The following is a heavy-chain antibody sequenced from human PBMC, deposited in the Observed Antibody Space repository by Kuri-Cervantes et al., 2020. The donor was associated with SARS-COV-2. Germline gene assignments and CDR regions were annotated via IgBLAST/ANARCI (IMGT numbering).Heavy chain of an antibody. D-gene: IGHD3-3*01. CDR1: GDSITSSSYY. J-gene: IGHJ3*02. V-gene: IGHV4-39*01. Sequence: SETLSLTCTVSGDSITSSSYYWGWIRQPPGKGLEWIGNIYNSGSTYYNPSLKSRVTISVDTSKKQFSLKLSSVTAADTAMYYCVTSLPRSGGDGEDAFDIWGQGTMVTVSS. CDR2: IYNSGST. CDR3: VTSLPRSGGDGEDAFDI.